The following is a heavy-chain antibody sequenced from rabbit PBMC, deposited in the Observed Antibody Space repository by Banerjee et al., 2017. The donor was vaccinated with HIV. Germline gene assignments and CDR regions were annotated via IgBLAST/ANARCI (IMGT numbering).Heavy chain of an antibody. V-gene: IGHV1S40*01. CDR1: GFTISSTYW. Sequence: QSLEESGGDLVKPGASLTLTCTASGFTISSTYWICWVRQAPGKGLEWIACIYSSSGSTYYASWAKGRFTISKTSSTTVTLQMTSLTAADTATYFCARGLYAGYADYGYYFNLWGQGTLVTVS. J-gene: IGHJ4*01. CDR2: IYSSSGST. D-gene: IGHD7-1*01. CDR3: ARGLYAGYADYGYYFNL.